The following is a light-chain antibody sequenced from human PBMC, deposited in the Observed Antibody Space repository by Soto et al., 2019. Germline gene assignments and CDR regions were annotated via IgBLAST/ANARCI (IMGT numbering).Light chain of an antibody. Sequence: VLTQSPVPLSLSPGARATLSCRASPPVSRTHLARYQQKPGQAPRLLLYGASTRATGIPDRFSGSGSGTDLTLTSSRLEAEDVAVFYCQHYGNSPLTFGEGTKVEIK. J-gene: IGKJ4*01. CDR3: QHYGNSPLT. CDR2: GAS. CDR1: PPVSRTH. V-gene: IGKV3-20*01.